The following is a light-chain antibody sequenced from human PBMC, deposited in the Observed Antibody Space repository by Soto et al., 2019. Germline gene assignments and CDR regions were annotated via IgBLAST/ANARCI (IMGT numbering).Light chain of an antibody. Sequence: EIVLTQSPATLSLSPGERATLSCRASQSFSNSLAWYQQRPGQAPRLLIYGTSNRATGIPARFSGSGSGTDFTLTINSLEHEDFAVYYCQQCGNSWTFGQGTKVEIK. J-gene: IGKJ1*01. CDR1: QSFSNS. CDR2: GTS. CDR3: QQCGNSWT. V-gene: IGKV3-11*01.